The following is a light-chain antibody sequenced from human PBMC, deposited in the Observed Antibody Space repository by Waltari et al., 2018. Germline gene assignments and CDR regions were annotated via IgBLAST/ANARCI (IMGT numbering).Light chain of an antibody. CDR1: QTILDTYDKNY. V-gene: IGKV4-1*01. Sequence: DIVMTQSPDSLAVSLGERVTINCRSSQTILDTYDKNYLAWHQQKPGQSPRLLIYWASTLEFGVPDRFSGSGSGTDFTLTISGLQAEDVAVYYCQQYFNTPITFGGGTKVEIK. J-gene: IGKJ4*01. CDR2: WAS. CDR3: QQYFNTPIT.